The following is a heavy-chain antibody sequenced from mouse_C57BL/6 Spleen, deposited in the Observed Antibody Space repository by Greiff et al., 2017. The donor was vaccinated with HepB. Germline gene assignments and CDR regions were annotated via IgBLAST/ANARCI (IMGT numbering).Heavy chain of an antibody. CDR2: INPNNGGT. Sequence: EVQLQQSGPELVKPGASVKISCKASGYTFTDYYMNWVKQSHGKSLEWIGDINPNNGGTSYNQKFKGKATLTVDKSSSTAYMELRSLTSEDSAVYYCAKGHYYGSRCFAYWGQGTLVTVSA. CDR1: GYTFTDYY. D-gene: IGHD1-1*01. CDR3: AKGHYYGSRCFAY. V-gene: IGHV1-26*01. J-gene: IGHJ3*01.